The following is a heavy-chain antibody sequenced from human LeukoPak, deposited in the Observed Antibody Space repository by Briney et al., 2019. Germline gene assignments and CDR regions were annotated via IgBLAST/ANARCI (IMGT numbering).Heavy chain of an antibody. D-gene: IGHD6-13*01. Sequence: SETLSLTCTVSGDSISSGGYYWSWIRQHPVKGLEWIGYIYYGGPTYYNPSLKSRVTISVDTSKNQFSLKLSSVTAADTAVYYCARELSPGTFPYKEQLPHNWFDPWGQGTLVTVSS. CDR1: GDSISSGGYY. V-gene: IGHV4-31*03. CDR2: IYYGGPT. J-gene: IGHJ5*02. CDR3: ARELSPGTFPYKEQLPHNWFDP.